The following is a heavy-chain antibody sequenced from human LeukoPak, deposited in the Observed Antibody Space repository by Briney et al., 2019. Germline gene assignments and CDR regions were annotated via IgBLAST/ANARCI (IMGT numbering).Heavy chain of an antibody. V-gene: IGHV3-53*01. J-gene: IGHJ3*02. D-gene: IGHD2-15*01. CDR2: IYSGGST. CDR3: ARDLVGGAFDI. Sequence: GGSLRLSCAASGFTVSSNYMSWVRQAPGKGLEWVSVIYSGGSTYYADSVKGRFTISRDNSKNTLYLQVNSLRAEDTAVYYCARDLVGGAFDIWGQGTMVTVSS. CDR1: GFTVSSNY.